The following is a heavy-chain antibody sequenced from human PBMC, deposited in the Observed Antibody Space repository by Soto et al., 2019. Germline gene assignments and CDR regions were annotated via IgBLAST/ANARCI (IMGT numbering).Heavy chain of an antibody. J-gene: IGHJ2*01. V-gene: IGHV4-4*02. CDR3: ARDYFKNWYFDL. CDR1: GDSIISTNW. D-gene: IGHD3-10*01. Sequence: QVQLQESGPGLVKPSGTLSLTCAVSGDSIISTNWWSWVRQPPGKGLEWIWEVFHSGLTNYNPSLKSRVTMLVDKSKNQFSLKVTSVTAADTAMYYCARDYFKNWYFDLWGSGTLVTVSS. CDR2: VFHSGLT.